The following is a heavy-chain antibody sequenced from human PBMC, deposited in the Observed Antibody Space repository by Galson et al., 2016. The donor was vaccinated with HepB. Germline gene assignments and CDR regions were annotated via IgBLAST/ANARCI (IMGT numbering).Heavy chain of an antibody. Sequence: SLRLSCAASGFTFSSYAMGWVRQAPGEGLEWVSGIGVSGGTTYYADSVRGRLTISRDNSRNTLYLQMDNLRAEDTAVYYCAKDHRGELPEQFDYWGQGTL. CDR1: GFTFSSYA. J-gene: IGHJ4*02. CDR2: IGVSGGTT. V-gene: IGHV3-23*01. CDR3: AKDHRGELPEQFDY. D-gene: IGHD1-26*01.